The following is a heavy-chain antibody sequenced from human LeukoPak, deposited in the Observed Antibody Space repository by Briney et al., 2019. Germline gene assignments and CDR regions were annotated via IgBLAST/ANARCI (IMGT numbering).Heavy chain of an antibody. CDR1: GDSISSSGYY. CDR2: LYYSGST. J-gene: IGHJ4*02. CDR3: ARGRVEMATIDFDY. Sequence: SETLSLTCTVSGDSISSSGYYWGWIRQPPGKGLEWIASLYYSGSTYYNPSLKSRVTISLDTSKSHFSLKLSSVTAADTAMYYCARGRVEMATIDFDYWGQGTLFTVSS. V-gene: IGHV4-39*02. D-gene: IGHD5-24*01.